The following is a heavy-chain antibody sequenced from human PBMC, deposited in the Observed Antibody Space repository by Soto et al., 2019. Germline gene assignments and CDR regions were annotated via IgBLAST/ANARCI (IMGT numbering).Heavy chain of an antibody. CDR3: VRQYYDFWTDYPDFDY. J-gene: IGHJ4*02. CDR1: GYTFTKYD. CDR2: ISPNSGRP. Sequence: QVQLVQSGAEVKRPGASVKVSCKTSGYTFTKYDISWVRQAPGQGLEWLGLISPNSGRPSYAQKFEGRVTMTTDTSTTTAYLELRSLRSGDTAVYYCVRQYYDFWTDYPDFDYWGQGTLVTVSS. V-gene: IGHV1-18*04. D-gene: IGHD3-3*01.